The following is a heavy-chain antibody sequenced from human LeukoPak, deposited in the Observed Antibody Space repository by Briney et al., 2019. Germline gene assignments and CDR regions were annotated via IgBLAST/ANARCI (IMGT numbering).Heavy chain of an antibody. CDR2: ISGSSGII. D-gene: IGHD4-17*01. CDR3: VRHRGSYGDYLFLDF. V-gene: IGHV3-48*01. CDR1: GFTFNTYT. Sequence: GGSLRLSCAASGFTFNTYTMNWVRQAPGKGLEWVSYISGSSGIIDYADSVRGRFTISRDNAKNSLYLQMNSLRAEDTALYYCVRHRGSYGDYLFLDFWGQGALVTVSS. J-gene: IGHJ4*02.